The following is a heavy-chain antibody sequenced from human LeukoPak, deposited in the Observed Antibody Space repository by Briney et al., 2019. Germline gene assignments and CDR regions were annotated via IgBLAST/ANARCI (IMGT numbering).Heavy chain of an antibody. D-gene: IGHD4-23*01. Sequence: ASVKVSCKASGYTITGYYIHWVRQAPGQGLEWMGWINPSSGGSTYAQKFQGRVTMTRDTSISTAYMELSSLRSDDTAVYYCARDTYGGNWSLGYWGQGTLVAVSS. CDR2: INPSSGGS. V-gene: IGHV1-2*02. J-gene: IGHJ4*02. CDR1: GYTITGYY. CDR3: ARDTYGGNWSLGY.